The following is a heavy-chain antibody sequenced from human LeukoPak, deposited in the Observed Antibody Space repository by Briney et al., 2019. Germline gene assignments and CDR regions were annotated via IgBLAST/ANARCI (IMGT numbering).Heavy chain of an antibody. Sequence: GGSLRLSCAASGFTFSSYAMHWVRQAPGKGLEWVAVISYDGSNKYYADSVKGRFTISRDNSKNTLYLQMNSLRAEDTAVYYCARGHSPLWFGELMGYYFDYWGQGTLVTVSS. CDR2: ISYDGSNK. CDR3: ARGHSPLWFGELMGYYFDY. V-gene: IGHV3-30-3*01. CDR1: GFTFSSYA. J-gene: IGHJ4*02. D-gene: IGHD3-10*01.